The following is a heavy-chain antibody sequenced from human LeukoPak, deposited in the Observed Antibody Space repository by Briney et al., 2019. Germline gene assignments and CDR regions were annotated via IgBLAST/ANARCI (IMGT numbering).Heavy chain of an antibody. CDR1: GGTFSSYA. CDR3: ARPYDFWSGSYDAFDI. CDR2: IIPIFGTA. D-gene: IGHD3-3*01. V-gene: IGHV1-69*05. Sequence: AVKVSCKASGGTFSSYAISWVRQAPGQGLEWMGRIIPIFGTANYAQKFQGRVTITTDESTSTAYMELSSLRSEDTAVYYCARPYDFWSGSYDAFDIWGQGTMVTVSS. J-gene: IGHJ3*02.